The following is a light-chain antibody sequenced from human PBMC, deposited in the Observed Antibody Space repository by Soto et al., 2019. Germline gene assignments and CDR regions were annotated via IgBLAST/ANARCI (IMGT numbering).Light chain of an antibody. Sequence: EIVLTQSPGTLSLSPGERATLSCRASQSVSSNYLAWYQQKPGQAPRLLIYGASRRATGTPDRFSGSGSGTDFTLTISRLEPEDFAAYYCQQYDSSPRTFGQGTKVEI. J-gene: IGKJ1*01. CDR1: QSVSSNY. CDR3: QQYDSSPRT. CDR2: GAS. V-gene: IGKV3-20*01.